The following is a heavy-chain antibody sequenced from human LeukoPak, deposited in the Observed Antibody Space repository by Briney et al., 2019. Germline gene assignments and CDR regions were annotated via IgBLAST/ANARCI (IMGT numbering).Heavy chain of an antibody. V-gene: IGHV4-34*01. CDR2: INHSGST. J-gene: IGHJ3*02. CDR1: GGSFSGYY. Sequence: PSETLSLTCAVYGGSFSGYYWSWIRQPPGKGLEWIGEINHSGSTNYNPSLKSRVTISIDTSKNQLSLKLSSVTAADTAVYSCVRHVARAFDIWGQGTKVTVSS. CDR3: VRHVARAFDI.